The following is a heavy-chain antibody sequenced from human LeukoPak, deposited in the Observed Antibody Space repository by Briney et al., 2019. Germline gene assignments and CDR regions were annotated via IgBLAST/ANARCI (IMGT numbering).Heavy chain of an antibody. Sequence: GGSLRLSCVASGFTFSNYAMSWVRQTPGKGLEWVSSISGSGGGTHYADSVKGRFTISRDNPKNILYLQMNSLRAEDTAVYYCAKDWMSTIINYFDYWGQGTLVTVSS. D-gene: IGHD5-12*01. CDR1: GFTFSNYA. CDR2: ISGSGGGT. J-gene: IGHJ4*02. V-gene: IGHV3-23*01. CDR3: AKDWMSTIINYFDY.